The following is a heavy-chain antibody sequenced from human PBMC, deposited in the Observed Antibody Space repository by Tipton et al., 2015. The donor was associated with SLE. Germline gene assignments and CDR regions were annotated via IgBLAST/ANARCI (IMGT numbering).Heavy chain of an antibody. Sequence: QLVQSGAEVKKPGASVKVSCKASGYTFTSYYMHWVRQAPGQGLEWMGWISAYNGDTNYVQKFQGRVTMTTDTPTSTAYMELRSLRSDDTAVYYCARQLVPTGDFDYWGQGTLVTVSS. D-gene: IGHD6-13*01. CDR1: GYTFTSYY. J-gene: IGHJ4*02. CDR2: ISAYNGDT. V-gene: IGHV1-18*04. CDR3: ARQLVPTGDFDY.